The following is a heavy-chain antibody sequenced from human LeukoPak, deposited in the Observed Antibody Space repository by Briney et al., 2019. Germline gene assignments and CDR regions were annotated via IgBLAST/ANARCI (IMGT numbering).Heavy chain of an antibody. CDR2: INPNSGGT. D-gene: IGHD3-10*01. V-gene: IGHV1-2*02. Sequence: ASVKVSCKASGYTFTGYYMHWVRQAPGQGLEWMGWINPNSGGTNYAQKFQGRVTMTRDTSISTAYMELSRLRSDDTAAYYCAREVRSITMVRGDRYYFDYWGQGTLVTVSS. CDR1: GYTFTGYY. J-gene: IGHJ4*02. CDR3: AREVRSITMVRGDRYYFDY.